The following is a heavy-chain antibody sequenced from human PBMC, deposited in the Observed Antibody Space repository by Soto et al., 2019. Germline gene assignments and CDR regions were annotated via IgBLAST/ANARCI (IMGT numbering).Heavy chain of an antibody. CDR3: ARDPAPIGWYDY. CDR2: INSDGSST. J-gene: IGHJ4*02. Sequence: GSLRLSCAASGXTFSNYCMHWVRQAPGKGLVWVSRINSDGSSTMYADSVKGRFTIFRDKDKNTLYLQMNSLRAEDKAVYYCARDPAPIGWYDYWGQGTLGTVSS. V-gene: IGHV3-74*03. CDR1: GXTFSNYC. D-gene: IGHD6-19*01.